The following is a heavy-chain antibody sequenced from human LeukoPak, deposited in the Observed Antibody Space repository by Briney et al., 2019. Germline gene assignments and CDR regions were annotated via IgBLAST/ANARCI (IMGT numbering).Heavy chain of an antibody. D-gene: IGHD4-23*01. CDR3: AKKLSYGGNSDYFDY. J-gene: IGHJ4*02. CDR1: GFNFNNYA. CDR2: IVASSGAT. Sequence: GGSLRLSCAASGFNFNNYAMSWVRQAPGKGLEWVSHIVASSGATFYADSVKGRFTISRDHSKNTLYLQMNSLRAEDTAVYYCAKKLSYGGNSDYFDYWGQGTLVTVSS. V-gene: IGHV3-23*01.